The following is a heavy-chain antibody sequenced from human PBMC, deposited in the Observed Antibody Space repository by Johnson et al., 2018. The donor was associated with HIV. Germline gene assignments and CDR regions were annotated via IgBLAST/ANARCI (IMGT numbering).Heavy chain of an antibody. CDR3: ARALGATYAFDI. CDR1: GFTFSSYD. Sequence: VQLVESGGGLVQPGGSLRLSCAASGFTFSSYDMHWVRQATGNGLEWVSAIGTAGDTYYPGSVQGRFTISRENAKNSLYLQMNSLRAGDTAVYYCARALGATYAFDIWGQGTMVTVSS. J-gene: IGHJ3*02. D-gene: IGHD1-26*01. V-gene: IGHV3-13*01. CDR2: IGTAGDT.